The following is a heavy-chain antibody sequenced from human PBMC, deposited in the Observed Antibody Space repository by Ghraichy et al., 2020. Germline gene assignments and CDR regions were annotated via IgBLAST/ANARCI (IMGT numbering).Heavy chain of an antibody. Sequence: GGSLRLSCAASGFTFSNAWMSWVRQAPGKGLEWVGRIKSKTDGGTTDYAAPVKGRFTISRDDSKNTLYLQMNSLKTEDTAVYYCTTDGPYSEGDFDYWGQGTLVTVSS. V-gene: IGHV3-15*01. CDR3: TTDGPYSEGDFDY. CDR1: GFTFSNAW. CDR2: IKSKTDGGTT. D-gene: IGHD5-18*01. J-gene: IGHJ4*02.